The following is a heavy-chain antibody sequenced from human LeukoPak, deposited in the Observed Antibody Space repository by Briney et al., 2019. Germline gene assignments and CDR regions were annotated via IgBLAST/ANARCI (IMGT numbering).Heavy chain of an antibody. V-gene: IGHV5-51*01. CDR3: GRHQHSGSYGAFDI. J-gene: IGHJ3*02. D-gene: IGHD1-26*01. CDR1: GYSFTNYW. Sequence: GESLKISCKGSGYSFTNYWIGWVRQMPGKGLEWMGIIYPGDSDTRYSPSFQGQVTISVDKYISTAYLQWSSLKASDTAMYYCGRHQHSGSYGAFDIWGQGTIGSVSS. CDR2: IYPGDSDT.